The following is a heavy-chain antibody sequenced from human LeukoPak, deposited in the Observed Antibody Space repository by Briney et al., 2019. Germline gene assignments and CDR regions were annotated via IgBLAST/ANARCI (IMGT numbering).Heavy chain of an antibody. J-gene: IGHJ4*02. D-gene: IGHD1-1*01. CDR3: AKGYRTTGTTVDY. CDR1: GFTFSSYA. V-gene: IGHV3-23*01. Sequence: GGSLRRYCAASGFTFSSYAMSWVRQAPGKGLEWVSAISVSGGSTSYADSVKVRFTISRDNSKNTLYLQMNSLRAEDTAVYYCAKGYRTTGTTVDYWGQGTLVTVSS. CDR2: ISVSGGST.